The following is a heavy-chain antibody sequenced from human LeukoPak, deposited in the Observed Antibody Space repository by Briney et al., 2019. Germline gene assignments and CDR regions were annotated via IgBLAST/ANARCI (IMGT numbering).Heavy chain of an antibody. CDR1: GGTFSSYA. CDR2: IIPILGIA. CDR3: ASVRFLEWSHFDY. Sequence: GSSVKVSCKASGGTFSSYAISWVRQAPGQGLEWMGRIIPILGIANYAQKFQGRVTITADKSTSTAYMELSSLRSEDTAVYYCASVRFLEWSHFDYWGQGTLVTVSS. J-gene: IGHJ4*02. V-gene: IGHV1-69*04. D-gene: IGHD3-3*01.